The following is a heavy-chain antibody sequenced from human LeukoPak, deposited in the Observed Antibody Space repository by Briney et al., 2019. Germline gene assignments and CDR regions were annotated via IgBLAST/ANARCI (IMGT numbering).Heavy chain of an antibody. V-gene: IGHV4-30-4*01. CDR3: ARGPSSSWYYFDY. CDR1: GGSISSGDYY. Sequence: SRTLSLTCTVSGGSISSGDYYWSWIRQPPGKGLEWIGYIYYSGSTNYNPSLKSRVTISVDTSKNQFSLKPSSVTAADTAVYHCARGPSSSWYYFDYWGQGTLVTVSS. J-gene: IGHJ4*02. D-gene: IGHD6-13*01. CDR2: IYYSGST.